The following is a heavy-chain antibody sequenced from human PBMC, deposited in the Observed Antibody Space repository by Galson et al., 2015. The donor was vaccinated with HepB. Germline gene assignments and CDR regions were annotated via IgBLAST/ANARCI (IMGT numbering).Heavy chain of an antibody. CDR3: AKGGSSSPFDP. V-gene: IGHV3-23*01. CDR2: ISGSGGST. J-gene: IGHJ5*02. Sequence: SLRLSCADSGFTFSSYAMSWVRQAPGKGLEWVSAISGSGGSTYYADSVKGRFTISRGNSKNTLYLQMNSLRAEDTAVYYCAKGGSSSPFDPWGQGTLVTVSS. D-gene: IGHD2-15*01. CDR1: GFTFSSYA.